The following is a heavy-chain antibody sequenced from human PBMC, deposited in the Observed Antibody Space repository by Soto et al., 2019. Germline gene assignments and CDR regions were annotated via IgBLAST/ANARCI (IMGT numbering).Heavy chain of an antibody. CDR3: AGDPFTIFEVVIKPYYGMDV. J-gene: IGHJ6*02. D-gene: IGHD3-3*01. CDR2: INVGNGNT. V-gene: IGHV1-3*01. Sequence: ASVEVSCKASGYTFTSYAMHWVRQAPGQRLEWMGWINVGNGNTKYSKKFQGRGTITMDTSASTAYMELSSLRSEDTAVYYCAGDPFTIFEVVIKPYYGMDVWGQGTTVTVSS. CDR1: GYTFTSYA.